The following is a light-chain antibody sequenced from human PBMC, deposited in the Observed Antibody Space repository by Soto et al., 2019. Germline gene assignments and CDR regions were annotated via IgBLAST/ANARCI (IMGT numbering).Light chain of an antibody. CDR2: KAS. V-gene: IGKV1-5*03. CDR1: QTISSW. CDR3: QHYNSYSEA. Sequence: DIQMTQSPSTLSGSVGDRVTITCRASQTISSWLAGYQQKPGKAPKLLIYKASTLKSGAPSRFSGSGSGTEFTLTISSLQPDDFATYYCQHYNSYSEAFGQGTKV. J-gene: IGKJ1*01.